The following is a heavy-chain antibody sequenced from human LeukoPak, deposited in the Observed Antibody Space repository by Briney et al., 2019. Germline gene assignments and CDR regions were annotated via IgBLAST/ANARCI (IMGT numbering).Heavy chain of an antibody. CDR1: GYTFTSYD. V-gene: IGHV1-8*01. CDR2: MNPNSGNT. CDR3: ARGPARTAEYFQH. J-gene: IGHJ1*01. Sequence: GASVKVSCKASGYTFTSYDINWVRQATGQGLEWMGWMNPNSGNTGYAQKFQGRVTMTRNTSISTAYMALSSLRSEDTAVYNCARGPARTAEYFQHWGQGTLVTVSS. D-gene: IGHD3/OR15-3a*01.